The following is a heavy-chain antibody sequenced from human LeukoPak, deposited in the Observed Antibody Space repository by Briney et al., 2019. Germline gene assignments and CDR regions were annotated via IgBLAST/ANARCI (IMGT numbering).Heavy chain of an antibody. Sequence: SETLSLTCTVSGGSISSYYWSWIRQPPGKGLEWIGYIHYSGSTNHNPSLKSRVTISVDTSKNQFSLKLSSVTAADTAVYYCARHVRKYQLLKDYYYMDVWGKGTTVTVSS. CDR3: ARHVRKYQLLKDYYYMDV. CDR2: IHYSGST. V-gene: IGHV4-59*08. CDR1: GGSISSYY. D-gene: IGHD2-2*01. J-gene: IGHJ6*03.